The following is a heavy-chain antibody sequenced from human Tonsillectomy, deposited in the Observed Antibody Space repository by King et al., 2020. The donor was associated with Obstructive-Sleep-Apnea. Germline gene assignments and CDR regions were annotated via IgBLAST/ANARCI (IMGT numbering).Heavy chain of an antibody. D-gene: IGHD3-9*01. CDR2: IYHSGST. Sequence: QLQESGPGLVKPSETLSLTCTVSGYSISSGYYWGWIRQPPGKGLEWIGSIYHSGSTYYNPSLKSRVTISVDTSKNQFSLKLSSVTAADTAVYYCALMGYYDILTGSFDYWGQGTLVTVSS. J-gene: IGHJ4*02. CDR1: GYSISSGYY. CDR3: ALMGYYDILTGSFDY. V-gene: IGHV4-38-2*02.